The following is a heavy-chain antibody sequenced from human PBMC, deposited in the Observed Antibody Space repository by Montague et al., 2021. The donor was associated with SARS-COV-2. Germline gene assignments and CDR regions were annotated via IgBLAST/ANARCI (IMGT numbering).Heavy chain of an antibody. CDR2: NCDSTSS. CDR3: ARVRIKIWSGRWFDP. V-gene: IGHV4-39*01. Sequence: SETLSLTCTVSGGSISSSNYYWIRHRQPPGQGLVWNINNCDSTSSNYNPSRRIRVTIAVDTSKNKFSLKLISVAAAATAVYDCARVRIKIWSGRWFDPWGQGTLVTVSS. D-gene: IGHD5-18*01. CDR1: GGSISSSNYY. J-gene: IGHJ5*02.